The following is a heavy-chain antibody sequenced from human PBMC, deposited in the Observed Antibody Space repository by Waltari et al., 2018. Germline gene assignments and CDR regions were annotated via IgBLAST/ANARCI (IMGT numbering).Heavy chain of an antibody. J-gene: IGHJ4*02. CDR1: GLTLSNHY. D-gene: IGHD2-2*01. V-gene: IGHV3-66*01. CDR2: IYSGGQT. CDR3: TRGVVASAAASY. Sequence: VQLLESGGGLVKPGGSLIPSGGASGLTLSNHYMNWVRQAPGKGLEWVSTIYSGGQTYYADYGKGRFTISRDNPKNTVYLQMNSLRPDDTAVYYCTRGVVASAAASYWGQGTLVTVSS.